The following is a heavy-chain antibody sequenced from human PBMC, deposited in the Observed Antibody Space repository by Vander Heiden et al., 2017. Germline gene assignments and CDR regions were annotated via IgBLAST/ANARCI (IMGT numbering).Heavy chain of an antibody. V-gene: IGHV3-7*01. J-gene: IGHJ4*02. Sequence: EVQLVASGGGLVQPGGSLRLSCAASGFTFSSYWMSWVRRAPGKGLEWVANIKKDGSEKYYVDSVKGRFTISRDNAKNSLYLQMNSLRAEDTAVYYCAFGPYYFDYWGQGTLVTVSS. D-gene: IGHD3-10*01. CDR3: AFGPYYFDY. CDR2: IKKDGSEK. CDR1: GFTFSSYW.